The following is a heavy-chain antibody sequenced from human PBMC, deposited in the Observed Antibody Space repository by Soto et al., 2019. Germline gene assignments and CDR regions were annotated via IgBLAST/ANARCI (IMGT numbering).Heavy chain of an antibody. CDR1: GFTFSDYY. V-gene: IGHV3-11*01. CDR2: ISSSGSTI. CDR3: ERDYDRDAFDI. D-gene: IGHD3-22*01. Sequence: GGSLRLSCAASGFTFSDYYMSWIRQAPGKGLECVSYISSSGSTIYYAASVKGRFTISRDNAKNSLYLQMNSLRAEDTAVYYCERDYDRDAFDIWGQGTMVTVSS. J-gene: IGHJ3*02.